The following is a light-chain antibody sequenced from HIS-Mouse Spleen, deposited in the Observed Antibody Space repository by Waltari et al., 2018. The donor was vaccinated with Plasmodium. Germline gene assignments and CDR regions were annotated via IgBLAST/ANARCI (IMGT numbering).Light chain of an antibody. J-gene: IGLJ2*01. CDR1: SSDVGGYNY. Sequence: QSALTQPASVSGSPGQSITISCTGTSSDVGGYNYVSWYQQHPGKAPKLMIYEVSNWPSGVSNRFSGSKSGKTASLTISGLQAEDEADYYCSSYTSSSTQVFGGGTKLTVL. V-gene: IGLV2-14*01. CDR3: SSYTSSSTQV. CDR2: EVS.